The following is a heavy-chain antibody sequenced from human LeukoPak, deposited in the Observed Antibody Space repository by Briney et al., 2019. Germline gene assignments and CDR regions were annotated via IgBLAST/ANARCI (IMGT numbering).Heavy chain of an antibody. CDR3: ASGSYSFYYMDV. V-gene: IGHV4-34*01. CDR1: GGSFSGYY. J-gene: IGHJ6*03. CDR2: INHSGST. D-gene: IGHD1-26*01. Sequence: SETLSLTCAVYGGSFSGYYWSWIRQTPGKGLEWIGEINHSGSTNYNPSLKSRVTISVDASKNQFSLRLSSVTAADTAVYYCASGSYSFYYMDVWGKGTTVTVSS.